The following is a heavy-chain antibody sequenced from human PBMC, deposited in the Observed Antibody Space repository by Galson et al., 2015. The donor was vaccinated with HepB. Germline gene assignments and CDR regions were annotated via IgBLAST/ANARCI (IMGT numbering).Heavy chain of an antibody. CDR1: GFTFSDYY. V-gene: IGHV3-72*01. CDR2: VRHKARRYTT. J-gene: IGHJ4*02. CDR3: SRTLPGIDLDY. D-gene: IGHD3-3*02. Sequence: SLRLSCAASGFTFSDYYMDWVRQAPGKGLEWVGRVRHKARRYTTDYVASVEGRFTISRDDTKNSLYLQMDSLKTEDTAVNYCSRTLPGIDLDYWGQGTLVTVSS.